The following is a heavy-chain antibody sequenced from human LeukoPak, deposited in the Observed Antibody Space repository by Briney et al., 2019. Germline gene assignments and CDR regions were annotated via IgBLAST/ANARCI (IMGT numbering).Heavy chain of an antibody. CDR1: GFTFSSYA. J-gene: IGHJ4*02. CDR2: ISGSGGST. V-gene: IGHV3-23*01. CDR3: AKARYCSGGSCYSNFDY. D-gene: IGHD2-15*01. Sequence: PGGSLKLSCAASGFTFSSYAMSWVRQAPGKGLEWVSGISGSGGSTYYADSVKRRFTISRDNSKNTLYLQMNSLRAEDTAVYYCAKARYCSGGSCYSNFDYWGQGTLVTVSS.